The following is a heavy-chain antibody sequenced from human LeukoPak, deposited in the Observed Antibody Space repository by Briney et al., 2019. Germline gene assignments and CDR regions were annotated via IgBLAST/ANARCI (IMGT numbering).Heavy chain of an antibody. D-gene: IGHD6-13*01. CDR3: AKGARVLGIAPLHTFDY. V-gene: IGHV3-23*01. J-gene: IGHJ4*02. CDR2: ISGSGGST. Sequence: GGSLRLSCAASGFTFSSYAMSWVRQAPGKGLEWVSAISGSGGSTYYADSVKGRFTISRDNSKNTLYLQMNSLRAEDTAVYYCAKGARVLGIAPLHTFDYWGQGTLVTVSS. CDR1: GFTFSSYA.